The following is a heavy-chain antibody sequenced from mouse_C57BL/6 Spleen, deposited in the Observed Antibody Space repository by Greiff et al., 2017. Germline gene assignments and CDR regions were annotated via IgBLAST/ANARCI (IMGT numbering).Heavy chain of an antibody. D-gene: IGHD2-4*01. Sequence: LQQSGASVKISCKASGYAFSSYWMNWVKQRPGKGLEWIGQIYPGDGDTNYNGKFKGKATLTADKSSSTAYMQLSSLTSEDSAVYFCARTDDYGGDYWGQGTTLTVSS. J-gene: IGHJ2*01. CDR3: ARTDDYGGDY. CDR1: GYAFSSYW. CDR2: IYPGDGDT. V-gene: IGHV1-80*01.